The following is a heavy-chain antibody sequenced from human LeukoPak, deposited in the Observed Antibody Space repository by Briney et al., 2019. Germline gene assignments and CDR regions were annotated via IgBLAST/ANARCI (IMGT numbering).Heavy chain of an antibody. D-gene: IGHD6-19*01. CDR1: GFTFSSYG. V-gene: IGHV3-30*02. CDR2: IRYDGSNK. Sequence: PGGSLRLSCAASGFTFSSYGMQWLRQAPGKGLEWVAFIRYDGSNKYNADSVKGRFTISRDNSKNTLYLQLNSLRAEDTAVYYCAFNGYSSGWKGDYWGQGTLVTVSS. J-gene: IGHJ4*02. CDR3: AFNGYSSGWKGDY.